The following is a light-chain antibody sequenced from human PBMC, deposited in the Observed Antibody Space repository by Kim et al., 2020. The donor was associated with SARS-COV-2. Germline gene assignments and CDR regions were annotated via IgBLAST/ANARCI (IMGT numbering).Light chain of an antibody. Sequence: QSALTQPASVSGSPGQSITISCTGTSGDIGGYNSVSWYQQHPGKAPKLMIYDVANRPSGISHRFSGSKSGNTASLTISGLQAEDEADYYCSSNAGISTRMIFGGGTQLTVL. CDR1: SGDIGGYNS. V-gene: IGLV2-14*03. J-gene: IGLJ2*01. CDR3: SSNAGISTRMI. CDR2: DVA.